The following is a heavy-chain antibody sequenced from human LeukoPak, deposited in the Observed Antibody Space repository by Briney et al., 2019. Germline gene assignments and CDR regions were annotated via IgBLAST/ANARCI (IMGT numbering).Heavy chain of an antibody. Sequence: GGSLRLSCAASGFTFSSYAMHWVRQAPGKGLEWVAVISYDGSNKHYADSVKGRFTISRDNPKNTLYLQMNSLRAEDTAVYCCARDLTEWLLYGPDYWGQGTLVTGSS. CDR1: GFTFSSYA. D-gene: IGHD3-3*01. J-gene: IGHJ4*02. V-gene: IGHV3-30-3*01. CDR2: ISYDGSNK. CDR3: ARDLTEWLLYGPDY.